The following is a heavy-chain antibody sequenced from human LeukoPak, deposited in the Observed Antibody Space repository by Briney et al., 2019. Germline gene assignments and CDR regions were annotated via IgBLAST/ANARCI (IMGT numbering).Heavy chain of an antibody. V-gene: IGHV3-30*02. Sequence: GGSLRLSCAASGFTFSSYGMHWVRQAPGKGLEWVAFIRYDGINKYYADSVKGRFTISRDNSKNTLHLQMNSLRAEDTAVYYCAKDYSSGWYWSLDYWGQGTLVTVSS. CDR1: GFTFSSYG. J-gene: IGHJ4*02. CDR2: IRYDGINK. CDR3: AKDYSSGWYWSLDY. D-gene: IGHD6-19*01.